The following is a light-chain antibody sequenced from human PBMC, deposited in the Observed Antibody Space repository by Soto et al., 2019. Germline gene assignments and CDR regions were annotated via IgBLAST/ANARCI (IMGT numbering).Light chain of an antibody. Sequence: EIVMTQSPATLSLSPGERVTLSCRASQSISTELAWYQQKPGQPPRLLIDSASTRATGVPARFTGSGSGSVFTLSISGLQSEDFAVYYCQQGHNWPLTFGQGTRLEI. V-gene: IGKV3-15*01. CDR2: SAS. J-gene: IGKJ2*01. CDR1: QSISTE. CDR3: QQGHNWPLT.